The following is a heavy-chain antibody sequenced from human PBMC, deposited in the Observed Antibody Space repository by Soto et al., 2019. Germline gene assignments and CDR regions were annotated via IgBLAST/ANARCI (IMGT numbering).Heavy chain of an antibody. CDR3: ARDLFPYCISTSCPASI. D-gene: IGHD2-2*01. J-gene: IGHJ3*02. Sequence: GGSLRLSCAASGFTFSSYSMNWVRQAPGKGLEWVSSISSSSSYIYYADSVKGRFTISRDNAKNSLYLQMNSLRAEDTAVYYWARDLFPYCISTSCPASIWGQGTMVTVSS. CDR1: GFTFSSYS. CDR2: ISSSSSYI. V-gene: IGHV3-21*01.